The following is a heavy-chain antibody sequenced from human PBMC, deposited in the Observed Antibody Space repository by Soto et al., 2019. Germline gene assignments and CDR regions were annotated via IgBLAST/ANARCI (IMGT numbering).Heavy chain of an antibody. CDR1: GFTFSSYA. CDR2: ISGSGGST. Sequence: GGSLRLSCAASGFTFSSYAMSWVRQAPGKGLEWVSAISGSGGSTYYADSVKGRFTISRDNSKNTLYLQMNSLRAEDTAVYYCAKEGGNYGGVPYYFDYWGQGTLVTVSS. J-gene: IGHJ4*02. CDR3: AKEGGNYGGVPYYFDY. D-gene: IGHD2-8*02. V-gene: IGHV3-23*01.